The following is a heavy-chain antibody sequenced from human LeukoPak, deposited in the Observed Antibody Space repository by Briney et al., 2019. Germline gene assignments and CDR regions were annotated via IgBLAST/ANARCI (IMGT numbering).Heavy chain of an antibody. CDR1: DDSISIYY. D-gene: IGHD3-10*01. CDR3: ARDLIVPDAMTGSGSYSTDY. CDR2: IYSSGST. V-gene: IGHV4-4*07. J-gene: IGHJ4*02. Sequence: SETLSLICSVSDDSISIYYWSWIRQPAGKGLEWIGRIYSSGSTNYNPSLKSRVTMSVDTSKNQFSLKLSSVTAADTAVYYCARDLIVPDAMTGSGSYSTDYWGQGTLATVSS.